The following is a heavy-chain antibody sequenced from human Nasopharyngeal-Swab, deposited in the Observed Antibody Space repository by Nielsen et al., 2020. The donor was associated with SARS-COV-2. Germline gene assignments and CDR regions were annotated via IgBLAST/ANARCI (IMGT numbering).Heavy chain of an antibody. J-gene: IGHJ6*02. D-gene: IGHD6-19*01. V-gene: IGHV3-33*01. CDR2: IWYDGSNK. Sequence: GESLKISCAASGFTFSSYGMHWVRQAPGKGLEWVAVIWYDGSNKYYADSVKGRFTISRDNSKNTLYLQMNSLRAEDTAVYYCARESRNSSGWYYYYYYGMDVWGQGTTVTVSS. CDR3: ARESRNSSGWYYYYYYGMDV. CDR1: GFTFSSYG.